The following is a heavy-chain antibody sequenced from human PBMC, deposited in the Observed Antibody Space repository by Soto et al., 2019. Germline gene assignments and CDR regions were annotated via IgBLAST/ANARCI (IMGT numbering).Heavy chain of an antibody. V-gene: IGHV3-30*18. CDR1: GFNFSSYG. D-gene: IGHD3-10*01. Sequence: GGSLRLSCAASGFNFSSYGMHWVRQAPGKGLEWMAVISYDGSNEHYGDYVKGRFTISRDNSKNTLSLQINSLGVEDTAVYYCAKSITMVRGVMDVFDIWGLGTMVTVSS. CDR2: ISYDGSNE. CDR3: AKSITMVRGVMDVFDI. J-gene: IGHJ3*02.